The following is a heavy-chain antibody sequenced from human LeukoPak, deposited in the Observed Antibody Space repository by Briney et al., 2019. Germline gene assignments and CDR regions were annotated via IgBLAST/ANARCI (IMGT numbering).Heavy chain of an antibody. D-gene: IGHD4-17*01. CDR2: IYSSGNT. Sequence: KPSETLSLTCTVSGGSISSYYWSWIRQPPGKGLEWIAYIYSSGNTNYNPSLKGRVIISVDTSKNQFSLKLNSVTAADTAVYYCARHPSWPDYGGTFDYWGQGTPVIVSS. CDR3: ARHPSWPDYGGTFDY. J-gene: IGHJ4*02. V-gene: IGHV4-59*08. CDR1: GGSISSYY.